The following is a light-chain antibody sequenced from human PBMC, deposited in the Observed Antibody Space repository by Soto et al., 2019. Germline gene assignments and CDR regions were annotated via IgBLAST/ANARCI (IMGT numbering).Light chain of an antibody. Sequence: ALTQPASVSGSPGQSITISCTGTNRNVGGYNYVSWYQHHPGKAPKLMIFDVSNRPSGVSNRFSGSKSGNTASLTISLLQPEDEADYYCSSYTTSNTRQIVFGTGTKVTVL. CDR3: SSYTTSNTRQIV. V-gene: IGLV2-14*03. CDR1: NRNVGGYNY. CDR2: DVS. J-gene: IGLJ1*01.